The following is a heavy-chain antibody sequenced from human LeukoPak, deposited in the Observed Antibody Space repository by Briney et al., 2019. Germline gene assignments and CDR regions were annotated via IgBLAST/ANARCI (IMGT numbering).Heavy chain of an antibody. CDR2: IRSKANSYAT. D-gene: IGHD3-16*02. J-gene: IGHJ3*02. CDR3: TRLDVWGSYRTDAFDI. V-gene: IGHV3-73*01. CDR1: GFTFSGSA. Sequence: GGSLRLSCAASGFTFSGSAMHWVRQASGKGLEWVGRIRSKANSYATAYAASVKGRFTISRDGSKNTAYLQMNSLKTEDTAVYYCTRLDVWGSYRTDAFDIWGQGTMVTVSS.